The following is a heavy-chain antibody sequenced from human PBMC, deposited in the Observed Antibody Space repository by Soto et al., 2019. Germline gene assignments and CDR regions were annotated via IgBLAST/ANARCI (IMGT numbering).Heavy chain of an antibody. J-gene: IGHJ6*01. CDR2: IMPVFPTP. V-gene: IGHV1-69*12. D-gene: IGHD2-15*01. CDR1: GGTFRTSA. CDR3: ARDKDRQQLGCNSYDIMDV. Sequence: QVQLVQSGAEVKKPGSSVKVSCKTSGGTFRTSAISWVRQAPGQGLEWMGGIMPVFPTPDYAQKFQGRVTITADESTGTAYMELSSLRSEDTAVYYCARDKDRQQLGCNSYDIMDVSGPGTTVTVSS.